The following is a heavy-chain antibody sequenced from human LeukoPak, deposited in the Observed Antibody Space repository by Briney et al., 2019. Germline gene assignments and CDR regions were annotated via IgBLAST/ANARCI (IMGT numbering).Heavy chain of an antibody. Sequence: SETLSLTCTVSGGSVSSGTYYWSWIRQSPGKGLEWIGYIHYSGPTNYSLFLRSRVTISLDTSKNQVSLKLSSVTTADTAIYYCARYNWNTWFDPWGQGTLVTVSS. D-gene: IGHD1/OR15-1a*01. CDR3: ARYNWNTWFDP. J-gene: IGHJ5*02. CDR2: IHYSGPT. CDR1: GGSVSSGTYY. V-gene: IGHV4-61*01.